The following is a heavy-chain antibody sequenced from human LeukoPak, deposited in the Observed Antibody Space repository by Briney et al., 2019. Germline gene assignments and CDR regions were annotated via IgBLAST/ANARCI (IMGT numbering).Heavy chain of an antibody. CDR1: GFTSSDYY. D-gene: IGHD3-10*01. Sequence: GGSLRLSCAASGFTSSDYYMSWIRQAPGKGLEWVSYISSSSSYTNYADSVKGRFTISRDNAKNSLYLQMNSLRAEDTAVYYCARDMSRGLSWFDPWGQGTLVTVSS. J-gene: IGHJ5*02. CDR3: ARDMSRGLSWFDP. V-gene: IGHV3-11*05. CDR2: ISSSSSYT.